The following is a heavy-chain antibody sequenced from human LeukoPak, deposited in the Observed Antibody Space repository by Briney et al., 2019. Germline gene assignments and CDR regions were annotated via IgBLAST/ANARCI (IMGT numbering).Heavy chain of an antibody. CDR2: IYHSGST. J-gene: IGHJ4*02. CDR1: GGSISSGGYY. V-gene: IGHV4-30-2*01. CDR3: ARDLSLDY. Sequence: PSETLSLTCTVSGGSISSGGYYWSWIRQPPGKGLEWIGYIYHSGSTYYNPSLKSRVTISVDRSKNQFSLKLSSVTAADTAMYYCARDLSLDYWGQGTLVTVSS. D-gene: IGHD5/OR15-5a*01.